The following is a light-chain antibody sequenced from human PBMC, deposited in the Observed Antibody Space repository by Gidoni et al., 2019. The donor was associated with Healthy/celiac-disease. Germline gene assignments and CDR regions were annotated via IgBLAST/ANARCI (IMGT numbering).Light chain of an antibody. V-gene: IGKV3-15*01. CDR3: QQYNNWPQT. J-gene: IGKJ1*01. Sequence: DIVMTQSPATLSVSPGVRATLSCRASQSVSSNLAWYQQKPDQPPRLLISGASTRATSIPARFSGSGSGREFTLTISSLQSEDFADYFCQQYNNWPQTFGQGTKVEIK. CDR2: GAS. CDR1: QSVSSN.